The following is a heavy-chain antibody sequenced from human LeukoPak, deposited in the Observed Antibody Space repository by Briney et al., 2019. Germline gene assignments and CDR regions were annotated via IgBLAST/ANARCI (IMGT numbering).Heavy chain of an antibody. CDR3: ARLESSGSYYDYYYYGMDV. D-gene: IGHD1-26*01. CDR1: GGSISSYY. Sequence: SETLSLTCTVSGGSISSYYWSWIRQPPGKGLEWIRYIYYSGSTNYNPSLKSRVTISVDTSKNQFSLKLSSVTAADTAVYYCARLESSGSYYDYYYYGMDVWGQGTTVTVSS. V-gene: IGHV4-59*08. J-gene: IGHJ6*02. CDR2: IYYSGST.